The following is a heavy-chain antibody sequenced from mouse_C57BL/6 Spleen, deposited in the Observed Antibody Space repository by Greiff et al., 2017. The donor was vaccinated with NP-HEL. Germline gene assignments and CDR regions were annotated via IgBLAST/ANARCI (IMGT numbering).Heavy chain of an antibody. V-gene: IGHV1-18*01. CDR2: INPNNGGT. Sequence: EVQLQQSGPELVKPGASVKIPCKASGYTFTDYNMDWVKQSHGKSLEWIGDINPNNGGTIYNQKFKGKATLTVDKSSSTAYMELRSLTSEDTAVYYCARLSNHWYFDVWGTWTTVTVSS. CDR1: GYTFTDYN. J-gene: IGHJ1*03. D-gene: IGHD2-5*01. CDR3: ARLSNHWYFDV.